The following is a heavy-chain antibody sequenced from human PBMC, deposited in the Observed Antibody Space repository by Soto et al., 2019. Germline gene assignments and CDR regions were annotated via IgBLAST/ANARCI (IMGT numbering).Heavy chain of an antibody. CDR2: LETGDSDT. D-gene: IGHD2-15*01. V-gene: IGHV5-51*01. J-gene: IGHJ6*02. CDR3: ARVHCSGGSCYAGDYYYYGMDV. Sequence: PGESLKTFCKGSGSSLPSYWIGWVRQVPGEGLVWVGILETGDSDTRYSPSVKGQVTITADKSITTAYLQRSSLKASDTAMYYCARVHCSGGSCYAGDYYYYGMDVWGQGTTVTISS. CDR1: GSSLPSYW.